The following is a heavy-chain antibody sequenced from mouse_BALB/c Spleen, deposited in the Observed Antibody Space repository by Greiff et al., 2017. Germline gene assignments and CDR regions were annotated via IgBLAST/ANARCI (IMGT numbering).Heavy chain of an antibody. V-gene: IGHV5-9-3*01. CDR2: ISSGGSYT. CDR1: GFTFSSYA. D-gene: IGHD1-3*01. Sequence: EVKVVESGGGLVKPGGSLKLSCAASGFTFSSYAMSWVRQTPEKRLEWVATISSGGSYTYYPDSVKGRFTISRDNAKNTLYLQMSSLRSEDTAMYYCARSGGKAAMDYWGQGTSVTVSS. J-gene: IGHJ4*01. CDR3: ARSGGKAAMDY.